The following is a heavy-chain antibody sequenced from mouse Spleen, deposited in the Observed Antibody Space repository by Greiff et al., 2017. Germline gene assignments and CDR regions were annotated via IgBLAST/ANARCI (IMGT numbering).Heavy chain of an antibody. CDR3: ARRGAMIGFDY. CDR1: GYAFSSYW. CDR2: IYPGDGDT. J-gene: IGHJ2*01. V-gene: IGHV1-80*01. Sequence: QVQLKQSGAELVKPGASVKISCKASGYAFSSYWMNWVKQRPGKGLEWIGQIYPGDGDTNYNGKFKGKATLTADKSSSTAYMQLSSLTSEDSAVYFCARRGAMIGFDYWGQGTTLTVSS. D-gene: IGHD2-3*01.